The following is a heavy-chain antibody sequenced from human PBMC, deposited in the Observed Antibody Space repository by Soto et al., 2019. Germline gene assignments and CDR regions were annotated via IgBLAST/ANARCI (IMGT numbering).Heavy chain of an antibody. CDR2: ISGSGGST. CDR3: AKDPSGHYYDSSGYAANPFDP. Sequence: LRLSCAASGFTFSSYAMSWVRQAPGKGLEWVSAISGSGGSTYYADSVKGRFTISRDNSKNTLYLQMNSLRAEDTAVYYCAKDPSGHYYDSSGYAANPFDPWGQGTLVTVSS. CDR1: GFTFSSYA. J-gene: IGHJ5*02. V-gene: IGHV3-23*01. D-gene: IGHD3-22*01.